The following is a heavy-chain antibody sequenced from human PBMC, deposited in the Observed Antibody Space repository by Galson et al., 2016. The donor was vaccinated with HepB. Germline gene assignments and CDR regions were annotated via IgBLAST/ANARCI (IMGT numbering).Heavy chain of an antibody. Sequence: SLRLSCAASGFTFSGYDMGWVRQAPGQGLEWVPAISDSGISTYFADSVKGRFTISRDDSRNTLYLQMNSLRAEDTAVYYCARDRPRYYDLLTGYSAPFDHWGQGTLVTVSS. CDR2: ISDSGIST. CDR3: ARDRPRYYDLLTGYSAPFDH. D-gene: IGHD3-9*01. CDR1: GFTFSGYD. J-gene: IGHJ4*02. V-gene: IGHV3-23*01.